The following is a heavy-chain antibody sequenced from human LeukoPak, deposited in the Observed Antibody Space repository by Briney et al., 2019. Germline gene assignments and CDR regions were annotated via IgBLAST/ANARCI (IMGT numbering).Heavy chain of an antibody. D-gene: IGHD1-1*01. J-gene: IGHJ4*02. CDR1: GFTFGGYA. V-gene: IGHV3-49*03. Sequence: GGSLRLSCTASGFTFGGYAVSWFRQAPGKGLEWVGFIRSTPYGGTTEYAASVKGRFTISRDDSKRIAYLQMNSLKIEDTAVYYCSREGVPDWKIDFWGQGTLVTVSS. CDR3: SREGVPDWKIDF. CDR2: IRSTPYGGTT.